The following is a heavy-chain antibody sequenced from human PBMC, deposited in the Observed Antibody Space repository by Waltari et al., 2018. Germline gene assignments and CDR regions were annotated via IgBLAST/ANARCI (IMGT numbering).Heavy chain of an antibody. CDR3: ARANTIFGVVRTWYYMDV. CDR2: INQSGRT. J-gene: IGHJ6*03. Sequence: QVQLQQWGAGLLKPSETLSLTCVVYGGSFSGYYWSWIRQPPGKGLEWIGEINQSGRTNHNPALKSRVTISIDTSKNQISLKLRSVTAADTAVYYCARANTIFGVVRTWYYMDVWGKGTPVTVSS. CDR1: GGSFSGYY. V-gene: IGHV4-34*01. D-gene: IGHD3-3*01.